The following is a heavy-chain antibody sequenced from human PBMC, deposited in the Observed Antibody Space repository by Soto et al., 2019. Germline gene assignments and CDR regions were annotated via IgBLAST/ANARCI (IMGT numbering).Heavy chain of an antibody. Sequence: SVKVSCKASGFTFTSSAVQWVRQALGQRLEWIGWIVVGSGNTNYAQKFQERVTITRDMSTSTAYMELSSLRSEDTAVYYCAAVAQRWVHVTFEYWGQGPLVTVSS. D-gene: IGHD1-1*01. CDR2: IVVGSGNT. V-gene: IGHV1-58*01. J-gene: IGHJ4*02. CDR1: GFTFTSSA. CDR3: AAVAQRWVHVTFEY.